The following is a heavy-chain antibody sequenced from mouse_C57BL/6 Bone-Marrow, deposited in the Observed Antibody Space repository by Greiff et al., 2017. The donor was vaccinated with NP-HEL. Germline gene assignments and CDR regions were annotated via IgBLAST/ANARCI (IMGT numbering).Heavy chain of an antibody. J-gene: IGHJ3*01. Sequence: QVQLKQPGAELVRPGTSVKLSCKASGYTFTSYWMHWVKQRPGQGLEWIGVIDPSDSYTNYNQKFKGKATLTVDTSSSTAYMQLSSLTSEDSAVYYCARVTGYDGDWFAYWGQGTLVTVSA. V-gene: IGHV1-59*01. CDR1: GYTFTSYW. CDR3: ARVTGYDGDWFAY. D-gene: IGHD2-2*01. CDR2: IDPSDSYT.